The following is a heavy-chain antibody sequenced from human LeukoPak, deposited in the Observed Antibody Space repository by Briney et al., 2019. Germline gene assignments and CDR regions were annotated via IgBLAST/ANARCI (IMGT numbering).Heavy chain of an antibody. J-gene: IGHJ6*02. V-gene: IGHV3-21*01. CDR2: IISSSSYI. CDR1: GFTFSSYS. Sequence: GGSLRLSCAPSGFTFSSYSMNWVRQAPGKGLGWVSSIISSSSYIYYADSVKGRFTIPKDNAKNSLYLQMNSLRAEDTAVYYCARASSGHVYYYYGMDVWGQGTTVTVSS. CDR3: ARASSGHVYYYYGMDV. D-gene: IGHD6-19*01.